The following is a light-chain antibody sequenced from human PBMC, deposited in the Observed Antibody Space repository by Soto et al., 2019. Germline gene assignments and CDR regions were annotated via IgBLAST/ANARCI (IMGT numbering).Light chain of an antibody. V-gene: IGKV3-20*01. CDR2: GAS. CDR3: QQYGSSSIT. J-gene: IGKJ1*01. Sequence: EIVLTQSPGTLSLSPGERATLSCRASQNVDSNYLAWYQQKPGQAPRIIIYGASSRATGIPDRFSGSGSGTDFTLTISRLEPEDFAVYYCQQYGSSSITFGQGTKV. CDR1: QNVDSNY.